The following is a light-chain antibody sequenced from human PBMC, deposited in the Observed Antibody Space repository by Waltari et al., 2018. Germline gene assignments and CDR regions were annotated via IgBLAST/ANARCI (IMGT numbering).Light chain of an antibody. J-gene: IGLJ2*01. Sequence: QSALTQPPSASGSPGQSVTISCTGTSSDVGGYNYVSWYQQHPGKAPKLMIYEVSKRPSGVPCRFSGSKSGNTASLTVSGLQAEDEADYYCSSYAGSNNFVVFGGGTKLTVL. CDR3: SSYAGSNNFVV. CDR2: EVS. V-gene: IGLV2-8*01. CDR1: SSDVGGYNY.